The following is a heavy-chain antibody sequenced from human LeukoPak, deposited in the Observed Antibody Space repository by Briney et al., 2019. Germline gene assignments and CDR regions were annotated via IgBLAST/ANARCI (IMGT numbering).Heavy chain of an antibody. V-gene: IGHV3-30*04. CDR2: ITHDGKNK. J-gene: IGHJ4*02. CDR1: GFTFSSFA. Sequence: GRSLRLSCVGCGFTFSSFAIHWVRQAPGKGLEGVAVITHDGKNKYYADSVKGRFTISRDNSKNTLYLQLDSLRPEDTGLYYCVRDVRGSRGTDFWGQGTLVTVSS. D-gene: IGHD3-16*01. CDR3: VRDVRGSRGTDF.